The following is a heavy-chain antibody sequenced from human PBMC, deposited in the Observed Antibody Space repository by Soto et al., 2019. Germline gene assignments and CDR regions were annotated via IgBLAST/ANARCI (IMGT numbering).Heavy chain of an antibody. V-gene: IGHV1-18*04. J-gene: IGHJ4*02. Sequence: ASVQVSCTASGYTFINHGISWLRQSPGQGLEWMGWVSGSNGKTKYAQKFQGRVTMTRETSTSTAHMELRNLTSDDTAVYFCARDFYPLAYYFDPWGQGTLVTVSS. CDR3: ARDFYPLAYYFDP. CDR2: VSGSNGKT. CDR1: GYTFINHG.